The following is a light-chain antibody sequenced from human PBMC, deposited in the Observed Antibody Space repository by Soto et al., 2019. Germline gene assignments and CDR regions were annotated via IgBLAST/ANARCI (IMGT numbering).Light chain of an antibody. V-gene: IGLV2-14*01. CDR2: EVS. Sequence: QSVLTQPASVSGSPGQSITISCTGTSSDVGGYNYVSWYQQHPGKDPKLMIYEVSNRPSGVSNRFSGSKSGNTASLTISGLQAEDEDDYYCSSYPSSRTLEGVFGNGTKLTV. J-gene: IGLJ1*01. CDR3: SSYPSSRTLEGV. CDR1: SSDVGGYNY.